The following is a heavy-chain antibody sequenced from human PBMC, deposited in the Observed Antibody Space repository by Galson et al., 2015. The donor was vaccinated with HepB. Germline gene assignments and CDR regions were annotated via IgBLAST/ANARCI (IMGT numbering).Heavy chain of an antibody. CDR1: GFTFSSYG. Sequence: SLRLSCAASGFTFSSYGMHWVRQAPGKGLEWVAFIRYDGSNKYYADSVKGRFTISRDNSKNTLYLQMNSLRAEDTAVYYCAKAGVAGHRVRLFDYWGRGTLVTVSS. CDR3: AKAGVAGHRVRLFDY. CDR2: IRYDGSNK. D-gene: IGHD6-19*01. J-gene: IGHJ4*02. V-gene: IGHV3-30*02.